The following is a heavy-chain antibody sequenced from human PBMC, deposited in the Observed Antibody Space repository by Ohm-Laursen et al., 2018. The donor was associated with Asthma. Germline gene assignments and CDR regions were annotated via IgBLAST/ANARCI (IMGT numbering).Heavy chain of an antibody. D-gene: IGHD7-27*01. CDR1: GFPFSSSP. CDR3: AAWGSESF. J-gene: IGHJ4*02. Sequence: SLRLSCAASGFPFSSSPMTWLRQAPGKGLEWVANINPDGRETRHVDSVKGRFTISRDNAKDSLSLQMNSLRVEDTAVYYCAAWGSESFWGQGTLVTVS. V-gene: IGHV3-7*01. CDR2: INPDGRET.